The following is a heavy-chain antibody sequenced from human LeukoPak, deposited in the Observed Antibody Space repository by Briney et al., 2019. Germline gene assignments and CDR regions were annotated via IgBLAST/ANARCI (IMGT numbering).Heavy chain of an antibody. D-gene: IGHD6-19*01. CDR3: ASTRGWVYFDY. CDR1: GFTFSGYW. V-gene: IGHV3-66*01. Sequence: PGGSLRLSCTASGFTFSGYWMNWVRQAPGKGLEWVSVIYSGGNTYYADSVIGRFTISRDNSKNTLYLHMNSLRAEDTAVYYCASTRGWVYFDYWGQGTLVTVSS. J-gene: IGHJ4*02. CDR2: IYSGGNT.